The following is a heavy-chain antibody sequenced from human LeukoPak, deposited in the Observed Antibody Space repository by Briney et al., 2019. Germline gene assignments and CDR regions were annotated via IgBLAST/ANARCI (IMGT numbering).Heavy chain of an antibody. Sequence: PGGSLRLSCAASGFTFSDYYMSWVRQAPGKGLEWVANIKQDGSEKYYVDSVKGRFTISRDNAKNSLYLQMNSLRAEDTAVYYCAREGTTVTTHRYDYWGQGTLVTVSS. CDR1: GFTFSDYY. V-gene: IGHV3-7*01. J-gene: IGHJ4*02. CDR3: AREGTTVTTHRYDY. CDR2: IKQDGSEK. D-gene: IGHD4-17*01.